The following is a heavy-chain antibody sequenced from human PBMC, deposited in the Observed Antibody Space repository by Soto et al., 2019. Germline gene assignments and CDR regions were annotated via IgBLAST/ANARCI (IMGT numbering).Heavy chain of an antibody. Sequence: PGGSLRLSCRTSGFRFSSYGMHWVRQAPGKGPEWVAVIWYDGSNKYYADSVKGRFTISRDNSKNTLYLQMNSLRSEDTAVYYCARNGVGTYHFDYWGQGTLVTVSS. CDR1: GFRFSSYG. CDR3: ARNGVGTYHFDY. D-gene: IGHD1-1*01. J-gene: IGHJ4*02. V-gene: IGHV3-33*01. CDR2: IWYDGSNK.